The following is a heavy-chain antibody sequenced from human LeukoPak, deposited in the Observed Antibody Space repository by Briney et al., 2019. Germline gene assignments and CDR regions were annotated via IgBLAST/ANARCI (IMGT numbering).Heavy chain of an antibody. J-gene: IGHJ4*02. D-gene: IGHD3-10*01. CDR1: GGSISSGGYY. Sequence: PSETLSLTCTVSGGSISSGGYYWSWIRQHPGKGLEWIGYIYYSGSTYYNPSLKSRVTISVDTSKNQFSPKLSSVTAADTAVYYCARESRSGLGDYWGQGTLVTVSS. CDR2: IYYSGST. CDR3: ARESRSGLGDY. V-gene: IGHV4-31*03.